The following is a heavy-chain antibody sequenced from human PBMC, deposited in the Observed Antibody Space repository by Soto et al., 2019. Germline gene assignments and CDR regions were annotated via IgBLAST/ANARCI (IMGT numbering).Heavy chain of an antibody. J-gene: IGHJ4*02. CDR2: INQDGGVT. CDR1: GFTFMSSF. V-gene: IGHV3-7*03. CDR3: ARYYRGSGRYFFDY. D-gene: IGHD6-19*01. Sequence: EVPLVESGGGLVQPGGSLRLSCVASGFTFMSSFMGWVRQAPGKGLEWVANINQDGGVTYYVDSVEGRFTIFRDNAKDSLYLQMHSLRAEDTAVYYCARYYRGSGRYFFDYWGQGTLVTVSS.